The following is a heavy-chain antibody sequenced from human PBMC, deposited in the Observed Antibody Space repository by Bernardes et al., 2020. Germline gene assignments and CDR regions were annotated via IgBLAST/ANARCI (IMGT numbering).Heavy chain of an antibody. Sequence: GGSLRLSCAASGFTFDDYTMHWVRQAPGTGLEWVSLLSWDGGSTYYADSAKGRFTISRDNSKNSLYLQMNSLRTEDTALYYCAKDDCSGGSCYLLDYWGQGTLVTVSS. V-gene: IGHV3-43*01. CDR3: AKDDCSGGSCYLLDY. CDR1: GFTFDDYT. J-gene: IGHJ4*02. CDR2: LSWDGGST. D-gene: IGHD2-15*01.